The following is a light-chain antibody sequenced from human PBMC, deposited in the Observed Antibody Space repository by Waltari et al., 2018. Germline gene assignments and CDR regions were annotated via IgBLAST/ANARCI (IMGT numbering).Light chain of an antibody. V-gene: IGKV3-11*01. J-gene: IGKJ4*01. CDR1: QNVDNY. Sequence: EIVLTQSPGTVSLSPGERATLSCRASQNVDNYVAWYQQRPGQTPQLLIYDASNRATGVPARFSGSGSGTDFTLTISGLEPEDFAVYYCQQFYSTPLTFGGGTKVEIK. CDR3: QQFYSTPLT. CDR2: DAS.